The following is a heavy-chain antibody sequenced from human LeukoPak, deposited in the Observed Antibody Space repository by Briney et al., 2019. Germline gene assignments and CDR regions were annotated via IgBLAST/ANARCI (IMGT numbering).Heavy chain of an antibody. V-gene: IGHV3-23*01. CDR2: YSATDGSA. Sequence: GGSLTLSCAPSGFTVSSYGVTWVRQAPGKGLEWVSAYSATDGSAQYGEIVRGRFTISRDNPQNNLYLQMNCLRDEDTAVYFCAKARIAAAGTGAFDVWGQGTMVTVSS. J-gene: IGHJ3*01. CDR3: AKARIAAAGTGAFDV. D-gene: IGHD6-13*01. CDR1: GFTVSSYG.